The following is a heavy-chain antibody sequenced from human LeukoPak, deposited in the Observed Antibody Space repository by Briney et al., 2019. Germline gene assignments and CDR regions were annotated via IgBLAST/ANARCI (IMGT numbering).Heavy chain of an antibody. CDR2: INHSGST. V-gene: IGHV4-34*01. Sequence: SETLSLTCAVYGGSFSGYYWSWLRQPPGKWLEWIGEINHSGSTNYNPSLKSRVTISVDTSKNQVSLKLTSVTAADTAVYYCARTEESGYNYGYFGYYYYMDVWGKGTTVTVSS. CDR1: GGSFSGYY. J-gene: IGHJ6*03. D-gene: IGHD5-18*01. CDR3: ARTEESGYNYGYFGYYYYMDV.